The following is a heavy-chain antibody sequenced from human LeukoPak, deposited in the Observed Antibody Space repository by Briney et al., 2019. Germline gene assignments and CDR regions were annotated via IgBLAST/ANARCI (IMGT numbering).Heavy chain of an antibody. D-gene: IGHD1-26*01. CDR1: GAPLAISSYS. CDR2: IYYSGST. V-gene: IGHV4-39*07. Sequence: SETLSLTCTVSGAPLAISSYSWGWFRKPPGKGLEWIGSIYYSGSTYYNPSLKSRVTISVDTSKNQFSLKLSSVTAADTAVYYCARGGRTRTDYWGQGTLVTVSS. CDR3: ARGGRTRTDY. J-gene: IGHJ4*02.